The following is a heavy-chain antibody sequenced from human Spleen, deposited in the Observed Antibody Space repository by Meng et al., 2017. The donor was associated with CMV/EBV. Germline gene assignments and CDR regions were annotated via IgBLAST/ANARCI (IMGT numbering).Heavy chain of an antibody. J-gene: IGHJ4*02. D-gene: IGHD6-13*01. CDR3: TKDHVSGSPLSSRWYFFDH. CDR1: GFTFSSYW. V-gene: IGHV3-7*01. CDR2: IKQDGSEK. Sequence: GGSLRLSCAASGFTFSSYWMSWVRQAPGKGLEWVANIKQDGSEKYYVDSVKGRFTISRDNSKDTLHLEMNTLRADDTAIYYCTKDHVSGSPLSSRWYFFDHWGQGVQVTVSS.